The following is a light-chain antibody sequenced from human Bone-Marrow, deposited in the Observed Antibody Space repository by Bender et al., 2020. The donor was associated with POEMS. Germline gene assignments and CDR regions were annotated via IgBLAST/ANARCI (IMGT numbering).Light chain of an antibody. CDR3: SSHKSSHPVV. Sequence: QSALSQPASVSGSPGQSITISCTGTISDIGGYDYVSWYQQYPGKVPKLLIFQFTNRPSGVSDRFSGFKYRNTASLTISGLQADDEADYYCSSHKSSHPVVFGTGTKV. J-gene: IGLJ2*01. V-gene: IGLV2-14*01. CDR2: QFT. CDR1: ISDIGGYDY.